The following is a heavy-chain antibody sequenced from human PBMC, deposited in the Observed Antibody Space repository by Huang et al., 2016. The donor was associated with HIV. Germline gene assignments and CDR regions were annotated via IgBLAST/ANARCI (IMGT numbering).Heavy chain of an antibody. J-gene: IGHJ5*02. CDR1: GFAFRSYG. V-gene: IGHV3-21*02. CDR3: AYQQWLVGGLNH. CDR2: IGGDSSYI. Sequence: EVELVESGGGLVKPGGSLRLSCAASGFAFRSYGMNWVRQASGKGLGGVALIGGDSSYIYYADSVKGRVTISRDNAKSSIYLQLDSLRAEDTAVYYCAYQQWLVGGLNHWGQGTLVVVSS. D-gene: IGHD6-19*01.